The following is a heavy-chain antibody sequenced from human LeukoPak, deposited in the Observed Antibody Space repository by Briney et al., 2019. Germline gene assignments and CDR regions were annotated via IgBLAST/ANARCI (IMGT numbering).Heavy chain of an antibody. CDR2: ISGYNRKT. Sequence: ASVKVSCKASGYTFTACYISWVRQAPGQGLEWMGWISGYNRKTNYAQRFQGRVTMTRDTSISTAYMELSRLRSDDTAVYYCARDRYYGSGSYVGDYWGQGTLVTVSS. D-gene: IGHD3-10*01. J-gene: IGHJ4*02. CDR3: ARDRYYGSGSYVGDY. V-gene: IGHV1-2*02. CDR1: GYTFTACY.